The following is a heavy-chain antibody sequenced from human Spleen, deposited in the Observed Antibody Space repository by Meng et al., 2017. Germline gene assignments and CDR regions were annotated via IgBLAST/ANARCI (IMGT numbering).Heavy chain of an antibody. CDR3: ARVWYDSSVYYPYYFDY. V-gene: IGHV4-38-2*02. Sequence: SETLSLTCTVSGFSISSGYYWGWIRQPPGKGLEWIGSIYHSGSTYYNPSLKSRVTTSVDTSKNQFSLKLTSVTAADTAVYYCARVWYDSSVYYPYYFDYWGQGTLVTVSS. CDR1: GFSISSGYY. D-gene: IGHD3-22*01. CDR2: IYHSGST. J-gene: IGHJ4*02.